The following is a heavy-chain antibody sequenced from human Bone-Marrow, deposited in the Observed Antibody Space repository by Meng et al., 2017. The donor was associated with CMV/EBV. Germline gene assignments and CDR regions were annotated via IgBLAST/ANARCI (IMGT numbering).Heavy chain of an antibody. V-gene: IGHV1-46*01. CDR2: INPSGGST. Sequence: ASVKVSCKASGYTFTSYYMHWVRQAPGQGLEWMGIINPSGGSTSYAQKFQGRVTRTRDTSTSTVYMELSSLRSEDTAVYYCARDSKNRVFLGAPGQGPRFYYGMDVWGQGTTVTVSS. D-gene: IGHD1-26*01. CDR1: GYTFTSYY. CDR3: ARDSKNRVFLGAPGQGPRFYYGMDV. J-gene: IGHJ6*02.